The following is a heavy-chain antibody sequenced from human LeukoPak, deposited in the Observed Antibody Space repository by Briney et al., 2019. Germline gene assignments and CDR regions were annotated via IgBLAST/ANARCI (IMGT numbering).Heavy chain of an antibody. V-gene: IGHV4-4*07. Sequence: SETLSLTCTVSGGSIRSYYWSWLRQSAGKGLEWIGRIYSSGSTNYNPSLKSRVTMSVDTSKNQFSLKLNSVTGADTAVYYCARDQVVAAAGYIDYWGQGNLVTVSS. CDR3: ARDQVVAAAGYIDY. CDR1: GGSIRSYY. J-gene: IGHJ4*02. D-gene: IGHD6-13*01. CDR2: IYSSGST.